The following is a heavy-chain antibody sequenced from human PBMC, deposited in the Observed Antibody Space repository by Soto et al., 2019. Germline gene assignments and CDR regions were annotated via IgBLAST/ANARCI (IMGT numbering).Heavy chain of an antibody. J-gene: IGHJ5*02. CDR1: GYTFTSYY. Sequence: GASVKVSCKASGYTFTSYYMHWVRQAPGQGLEWMGIINPSGGSTSYAQKFQGRVTMTRDTSTSTVYMELSSLRSEDTAVYYCARGFIVVVPAATSWFDPWGQGTLVTVS. CDR2: INPSGGST. D-gene: IGHD2-2*01. CDR3: ARGFIVVVPAATSWFDP. V-gene: IGHV1-46*01.